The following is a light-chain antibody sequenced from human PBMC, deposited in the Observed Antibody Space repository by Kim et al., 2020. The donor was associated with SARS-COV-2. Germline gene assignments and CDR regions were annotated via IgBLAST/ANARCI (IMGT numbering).Light chain of an antibody. Sequence: RSLTNSCTGTSSDVVGYNYVSWYQQHPGKAPELMIYDVSNRPSGVSNRFSGSKSGNTASLTISGFQAEDEADYYCSSYTSSSTEVFGGGTQLTVL. J-gene: IGLJ2*01. CDR2: DVS. CDR1: SSDVVGYNY. CDR3: SSYTSSSTEV. V-gene: IGLV2-14*03.